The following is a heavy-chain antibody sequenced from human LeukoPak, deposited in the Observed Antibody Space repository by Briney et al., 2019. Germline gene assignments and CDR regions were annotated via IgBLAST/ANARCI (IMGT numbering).Heavy chain of an antibody. D-gene: IGHD5-18*01. V-gene: IGHV3-30*18. CDR1: GFRFSKYW. Sequence: GGSLKLSCAASGFRFSKYWISWVRQAPGKGLEWVAVISYDGSNKYYADSVKGRFTISRDNSKNTLYLQMNSLRAEDTAVYYCAKDRFTAMAYFDYWGQGTLVTVSS. CDR3: AKDRFTAMAYFDY. CDR2: ISYDGSNK. J-gene: IGHJ4*02.